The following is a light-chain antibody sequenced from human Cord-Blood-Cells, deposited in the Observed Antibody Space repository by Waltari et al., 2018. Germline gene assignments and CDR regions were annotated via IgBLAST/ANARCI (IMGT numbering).Light chain of an antibody. CDR2: AAS. J-gene: IGKJ2*01. Sequence: DIQMTQSPSSLSASVGDRVTITCRASQGISSYLNWYHQKPGKAPKLLIYAASSLQSGVPVRFSGSGSGTDFTLTISSLQPEDFATYYCQQSYSTPYTFGQGTKLEIK. V-gene: IGKV1-39*01. CDR1: QGISSY. CDR3: QQSYSTPYT.